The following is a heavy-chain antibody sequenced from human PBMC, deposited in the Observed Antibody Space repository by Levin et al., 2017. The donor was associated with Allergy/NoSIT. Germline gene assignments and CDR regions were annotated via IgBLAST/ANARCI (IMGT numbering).Heavy chain of an antibody. CDR1: GFTFSDYY. CDR3: ARVGNLRYCSGGSCTYYFDY. V-gene: IGHV3-11*05. CDR2: ISSSSSYT. Sequence: PGGSLRLSCAASGFTFSDYYMSWIRQAPGKGLEWVSYISSSSSYTNYADSVKGRFTISRDNAKNSLYLQMNSLRAEDTAVYYCARVGNLRYCSGGSCTYYFDYWGQGTLVTVSS. D-gene: IGHD2-15*01. J-gene: IGHJ4*02.